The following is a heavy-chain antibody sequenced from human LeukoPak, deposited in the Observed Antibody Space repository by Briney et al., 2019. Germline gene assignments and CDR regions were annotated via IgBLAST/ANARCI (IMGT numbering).Heavy chain of an antibody. D-gene: IGHD6-6*01. CDR1: GGSFSGYY. J-gene: IGHJ4*02. CDR2: INHSGST. V-gene: IGHV4-34*01. Sequence: SETLSLTCAVYGGSFSGYYWSWIRQPPGQGLEWIGEINHSGSTNYNPSLKSRVTISVDTSKKQFSLKLSSVTAADTAVYYCARGSSSSSFLRLSPPGENGGQGTLVTVSS. CDR3: ARGSSSSSFLRLSPPGEN.